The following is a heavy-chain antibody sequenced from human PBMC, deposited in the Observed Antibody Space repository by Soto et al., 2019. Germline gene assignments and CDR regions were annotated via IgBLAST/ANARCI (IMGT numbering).Heavy chain of an antibody. D-gene: IGHD6-13*01. Sequence: SVKVSCKASGGTFSSYAISWVRQAPGQGLEWMGGIIPIFGTANYAQKFQGRVTITADESTSTAYMELSSLRSEDTAVYYCARGVGEAAADTFDYWGQGTLVTVSS. V-gene: IGHV1-69*13. CDR2: IIPIFGTA. J-gene: IGHJ4*02. CDR1: GGTFSSYA. CDR3: ARGVGEAAADTFDY.